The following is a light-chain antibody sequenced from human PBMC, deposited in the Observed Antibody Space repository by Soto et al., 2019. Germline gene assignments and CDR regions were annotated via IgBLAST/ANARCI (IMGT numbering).Light chain of an antibody. Sequence: VLTQSPATLSLSPGEGATLSCRASQSIHTSLAWYQQKPGQPPRLVVYDSTLRANGVPDRFGGSRSGTEFTLTINNLEPEDFAVYYCQQRNVWPPITFGQGTRLEI. CDR1: QSIHTS. V-gene: IGKV3-11*01. J-gene: IGKJ5*01. CDR3: QQRNVWPPIT. CDR2: DST.